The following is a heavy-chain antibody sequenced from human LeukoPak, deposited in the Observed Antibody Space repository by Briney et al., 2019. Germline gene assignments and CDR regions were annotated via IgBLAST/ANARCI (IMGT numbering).Heavy chain of an antibody. Sequence: SETLSLTCTVSGGSINSYYWSWIRQPPGKGLEWIGYIYYSGSTNYNPSLKSRVTISVDTSKKQFSLKLSSVTAADTAVYYCARVSGCSGGSCYSPSYYYYYYMDVWGKGTTVTVSS. CDR3: ARVSGCSGGSCYSPSYYYYYYMDV. CDR1: GGSINSYY. V-gene: IGHV4-59*01. D-gene: IGHD2-15*01. J-gene: IGHJ6*03. CDR2: IYYSGST.